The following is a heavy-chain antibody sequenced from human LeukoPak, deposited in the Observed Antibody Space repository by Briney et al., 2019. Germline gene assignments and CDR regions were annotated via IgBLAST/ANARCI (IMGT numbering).Heavy chain of an antibody. V-gene: IGHV5-51*01. CDR3: ARNSWGAFDY. CDR1: EYSFTNYW. Sequence: GESLKISCKGYEYSFTNYWIGWVRQMPGKGLEWMGIIYPGDSDTRYSPSFQGQVTISVDKSISTAYLQWSDLKASDTAIYYCARNSWGAFDYWGQGTLVTVSS. D-gene: IGHD7-27*01. J-gene: IGHJ4*02. CDR2: IYPGDSDT.